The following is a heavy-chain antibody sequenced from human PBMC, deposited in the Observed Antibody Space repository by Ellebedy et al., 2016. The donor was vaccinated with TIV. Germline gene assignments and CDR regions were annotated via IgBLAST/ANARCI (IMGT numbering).Heavy chain of an antibody. V-gene: IGHV1-18*04. D-gene: IGHD6-6*01. CDR3: ARGLFSSSSHRH. CDR1: GYTFTSYG. CDR2: ISAYNGNT. J-gene: IGHJ1*01. Sequence: ASVKVSCKASGYTFTSYGISWVRQPPGQGLEWMGWISAYNGNTNYAQKLQGRVTMTTDTSTSTAYMELSSLRSEETAVYYCARGLFSSSSHRHWGQGTLVTVSS.